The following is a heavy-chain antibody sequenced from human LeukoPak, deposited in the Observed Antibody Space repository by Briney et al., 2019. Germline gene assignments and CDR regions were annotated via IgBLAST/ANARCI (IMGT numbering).Heavy chain of an antibody. Sequence: GGSLGLSCAASGFTFSNYAMNWVRQAPGKGLEWVSAISASGGSTYYADSVKGRFTISRDNSKNTLYLQMNSLRADDTAVYYCAKDWDSRILLDYWGLGTLVTVSS. D-gene: IGHD1-26*01. CDR2: ISASGGST. CDR1: GFTFSNYA. J-gene: IGHJ4*02. CDR3: AKDWDSRILLDY. V-gene: IGHV3-23*01.